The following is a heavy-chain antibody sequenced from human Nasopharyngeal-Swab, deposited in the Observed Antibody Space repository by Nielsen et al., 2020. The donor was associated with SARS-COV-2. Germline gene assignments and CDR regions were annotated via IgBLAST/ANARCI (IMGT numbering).Heavy chain of an antibody. J-gene: IGHJ4*02. CDR3: ARVGGGRYCSSGSCPYYFDY. D-gene: IGHD2-15*01. V-gene: IGHV3-21*01. CDR1: GFTFSSYS. Sequence: GGSLRLFCAASGFTFSSYSMNWVRQAPGKGLEWVSSISSSSSYIYYADSVKGRFTISRDNAKNSLYLQMNSLRAEDTAVYYCARVGGGRYCSSGSCPYYFDYWGQGTLVTVSS. CDR2: ISSSSSYI.